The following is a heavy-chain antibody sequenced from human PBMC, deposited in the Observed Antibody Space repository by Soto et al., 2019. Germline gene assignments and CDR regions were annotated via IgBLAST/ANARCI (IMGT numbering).Heavy chain of an antibody. V-gene: IGHV4-59*01. CDR3: ARVGGLAARTFDY. J-gene: IGHJ4*02. D-gene: IGHD6-6*01. CDR1: GGSISDFY. CDR2: IYYSGST. Sequence: SETLSLTCTVSGGSISDFYWSWIRQPPGKGLEWIGYIYYSGSTNYNPSLKSRVTISVDTYKNQFSLNLRSMSPADTAVYDCARVGGLAARTFDYWGPGTLVTVSS.